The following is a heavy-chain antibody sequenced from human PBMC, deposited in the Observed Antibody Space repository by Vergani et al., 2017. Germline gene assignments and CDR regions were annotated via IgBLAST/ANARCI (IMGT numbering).Heavy chain of an antibody. CDR1: ADIFSKYA. CDR3: ARDDFCGFGECYSPASDY. Sequence: QVQLVQSGPEVKKPGSSVKVSCKASADIFSKYAISWVRQAPGQGLEWMGRIIPISGAADYAQKFQDRVTLTADEPTKTAYMELSSLTSEDTAIYYCARDDFCGFGECYSPASDYWGQGALVTVSS. V-gene: IGHV1-69*13. CDR2: IIPISGAA. D-gene: IGHD2-21*01. J-gene: IGHJ4*02.